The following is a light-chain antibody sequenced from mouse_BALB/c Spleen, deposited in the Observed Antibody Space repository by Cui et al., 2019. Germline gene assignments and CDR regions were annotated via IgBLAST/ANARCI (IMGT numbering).Light chain of an antibody. J-gene: IGKJ1*01. CDR2: STS. Sequence: QIVLTQSPAIMSASLGEEITLTFSASSSVSYMHWYQQKSGTSPKLLIYSTSNLASGVPSRFSGSGSGTCYSLTISSVEAEDAADYYCHQWSSYPWTFGGGTKLEIK. CDR1: SSVSY. V-gene: IGKV4-80*01. CDR3: HQWSSYPWT.